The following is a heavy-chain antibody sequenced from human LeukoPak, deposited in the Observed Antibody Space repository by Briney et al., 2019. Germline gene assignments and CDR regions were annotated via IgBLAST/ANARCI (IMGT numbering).Heavy chain of an antibody. J-gene: IGHJ4*02. D-gene: IGHD3-10*01. V-gene: IGHV3-64*02. CDR3: AIQIRGVVY. CDR1: GFTFSSYR. CDR2: ISSDGGST. Sequence: PGGSLRLSCAASGFTFSSYRMHWVRPAPGKGLEYLSGISSDGGSTYYADSVKGRFTISRDNSKNTLYLQMGSLRAEDMAVYYCAIQIRGVVYWGQGTLVTVSS.